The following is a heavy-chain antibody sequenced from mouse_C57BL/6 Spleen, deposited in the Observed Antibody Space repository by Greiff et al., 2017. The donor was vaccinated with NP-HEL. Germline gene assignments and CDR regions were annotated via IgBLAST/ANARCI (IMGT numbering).Heavy chain of an antibody. CDR1: GFTFSDYG. J-gene: IGHJ2*01. CDR2: ISSGSSTI. D-gene: IGHD2-4*01. V-gene: IGHV5-17*01. Sequence: DVMLVESGGGLVKPGGSLKLSCAASGFTFSDYGMHWVRQAPEKGLEWVAYISSGSSTIYYADTVKGRFTISRDNAKNTLFLQMTSLRSEDTAMYYCARPHYDYSCDYWGQGTTLTVSS. CDR3: ARPHYDYSCDY.